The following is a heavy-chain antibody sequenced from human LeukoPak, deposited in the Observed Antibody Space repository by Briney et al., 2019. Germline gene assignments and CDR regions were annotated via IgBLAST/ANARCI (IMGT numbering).Heavy chain of an antibody. Sequence: ASVKVSCKASGGTFSSYGISWVRQAPGQGLEWMGGIIPIFGTANYAQKFQGRVTITADESTSTAYMELSSLRSEDTAVYYCARTGGYRYYFDYWGQGTLVTVSS. D-gene: IGHD2-8*02. V-gene: IGHV1-69*13. CDR1: GGTFSSYG. J-gene: IGHJ4*02. CDR3: ARTGGYRYYFDY. CDR2: IIPIFGTA.